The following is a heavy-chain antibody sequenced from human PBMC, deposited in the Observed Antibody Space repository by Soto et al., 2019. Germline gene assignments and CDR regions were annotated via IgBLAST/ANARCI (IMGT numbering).Heavy chain of an antibody. J-gene: IGHJ4*02. V-gene: IGHV3-23*01. D-gene: IGHD6-6*01. CDR3: AKGSRSSSSADQSYFDY. Sequence: PGGSLRLSCAASGFTFSSYAMSWVRQAPGKGLEWVSAISVSGGSTYYADPVKGRFTISRDNSKNTLYLQMNSLRAEDTAVYYCAKGSRSSSSADQSYFDYWGQGTLVTVSS. CDR1: GFTFSSYA. CDR2: ISVSGGST.